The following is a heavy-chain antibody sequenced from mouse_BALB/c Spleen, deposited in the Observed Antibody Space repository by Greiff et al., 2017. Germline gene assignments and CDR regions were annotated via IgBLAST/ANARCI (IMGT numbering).Heavy chain of an antibody. D-gene: IGHD5-1-1*01. CDR2: INPSSGYT. CDR1: GYTFTSYT. Sequence: VKVVESAAELARPGASVKMSCKASGYTFTSYTMHWVKQRPGQGLEWIGYINPSSGYTEYNQKFKDKTTLTADKSSSTAYMQLSSLTSEDSAVYYCARQYPRIMDYWGQGTSVTVSS. CDR3: ARQYPRIMDY. V-gene: IGHV1-4*02. J-gene: IGHJ4*01.